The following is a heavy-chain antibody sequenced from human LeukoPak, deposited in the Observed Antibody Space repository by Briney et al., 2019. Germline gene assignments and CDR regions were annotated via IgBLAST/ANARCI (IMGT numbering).Heavy chain of an antibody. CDR2: IYYSGST. Sequence: PSETLSLTCTVSGGSITSDYWSWIRQPPGKGLEWIGYIYYSGSTNYNPSLKSRVTISVDTSKNQFSLKLNSVTAADTAVYYCAGHYYGSGSYRWFDPWGQGTLVTVSS. D-gene: IGHD3-10*01. CDR1: GGSITSDY. CDR3: AGHYYGSGSYRWFDP. V-gene: IGHV4-59*08. J-gene: IGHJ5*02.